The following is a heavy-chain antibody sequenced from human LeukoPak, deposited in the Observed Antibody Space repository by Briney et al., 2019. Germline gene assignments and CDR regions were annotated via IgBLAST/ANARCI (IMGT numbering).Heavy chain of an antibody. V-gene: IGHV1-2*02. CDR3: AREDYDNSLPFDY. D-gene: IGHD3-9*01. CDR2: INPNSGGT. Sequence: GASVKVSCKASGYTFTGYYMHGVRQAPGQGLEWMGWINPNSGGTNYAQKFQGRVTMTRDTSISTAYMELSRLRSDDTAVYYCAREDYDNSLPFDYWGQGTLVTVSS. CDR1: GYTFTGYY. J-gene: IGHJ4*02.